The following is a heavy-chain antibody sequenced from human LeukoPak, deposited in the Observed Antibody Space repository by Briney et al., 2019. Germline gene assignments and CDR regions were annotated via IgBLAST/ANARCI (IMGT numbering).Heavy chain of an antibody. J-gene: IGHJ6*03. V-gene: IGHV4-38-2*02. Sequence: SETLSLTCTVSGYSISSGYYWGWIRQSPGKGLEWIGSIYKSGSTYYNPSLKSRVTKSVDTSKNQFSLQLNSVTPEDTAVYYCARGRYTMVRGVIGRDTDYYYYSYMDVWGKGTTVTISS. CDR2: IYKSGST. CDR1: GYSISSGYY. CDR3: ARGRYTMVRGVIGRDTDYYYYSYMDV. D-gene: IGHD3-10*01.